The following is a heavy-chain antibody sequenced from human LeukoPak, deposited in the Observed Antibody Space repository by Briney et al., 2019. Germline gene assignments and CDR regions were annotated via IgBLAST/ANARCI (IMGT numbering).Heavy chain of an antibody. D-gene: IGHD3-22*01. CDR2: MNPNSGNT. V-gene: IGHV1-8*01. J-gene: IGHJ3*02. Sequence: GASVKVSCKASGYTFTSYDINWVRQATGQGLEWMGWMNPNSGNTGYAQKFQGRVTMTRNTSISTAYMELSSLRSEDTAVYYCARSLKYYYDSTGRKGAFDIWGQGTMVTVSS. CDR1: GYTFTSYD. CDR3: ARSLKYYYDSTGRKGAFDI.